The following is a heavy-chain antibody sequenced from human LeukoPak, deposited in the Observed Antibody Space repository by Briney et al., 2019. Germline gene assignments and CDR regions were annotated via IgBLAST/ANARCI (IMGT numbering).Heavy chain of an antibody. CDR1: GGTFSSYT. D-gene: IGHD3-3*01. CDR3: ARDQGITIFGVVPTTVDY. Sequence: SVKVSCKASGGTFSSYTISWVRQAPGQGLEWMGRIIPILGIANYAQKFQGRVTITADKSTSTAYMELSSLRSEDTAVYYCARDQGITIFGVVPTTVDYWGQGTLVTVSS. CDR2: IIPILGIA. V-gene: IGHV1-69*04. J-gene: IGHJ4*02.